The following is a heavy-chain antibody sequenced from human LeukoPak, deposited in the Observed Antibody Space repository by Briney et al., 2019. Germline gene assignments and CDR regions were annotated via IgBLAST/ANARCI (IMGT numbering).Heavy chain of an antibody. D-gene: IGHD2/OR15-2a*01. Sequence: ASVKVSCKASGFTFTNYYMHWVRQAPGQGLEWLGIINPSGTSTNYAQKFRGRVTMTRDTSTSTVYMELSSLRSEDTAAYYCVRDNSRNSRGWWFDPWGQGTLVTVSS. J-gene: IGHJ5*02. CDR3: VRDNSRNSRGWWFDP. CDR2: INPSGTST. V-gene: IGHV1-46*03. CDR1: GFTFTNYY.